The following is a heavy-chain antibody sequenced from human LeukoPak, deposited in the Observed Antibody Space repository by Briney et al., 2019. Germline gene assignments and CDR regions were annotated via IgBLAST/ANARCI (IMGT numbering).Heavy chain of an antibody. CDR3: AKSCNSGNCYCNY. D-gene: IGHD2/OR15-2a*01. V-gene: IGHV3-23*01. CDR1: GFTFSNCA. Sequence: PGGSLRLSCAASGFTFSNCAMSWVRQAPEKGLEWVSGISGSGSSTYYADSVKGRFTISRDNSENTLSLQMNSLRADDTAIYYCAKSCNSGNCYCNYWGQGTLVTVSS. J-gene: IGHJ4*02. CDR2: ISGSGSST.